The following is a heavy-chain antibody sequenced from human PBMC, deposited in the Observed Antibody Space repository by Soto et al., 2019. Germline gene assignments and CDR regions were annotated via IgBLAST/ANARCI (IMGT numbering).Heavy chain of an antibody. V-gene: IGHV1-18*01. CDR3: ARGGLLPTHARVGY. Sequence: GASVKVSGKASGYTFTSYGISWVRKAPGQVLEWMGWISAYNGNTKYAQKVQGRVTMTTDTSTSTAHMELRSLRSDDTAVYYCARGGLLPTHARVGYWGQGTLVTVSS. J-gene: IGHJ4*02. CDR1: GYTFTSYG. D-gene: IGHD1-26*01. CDR2: ISAYNGNT.